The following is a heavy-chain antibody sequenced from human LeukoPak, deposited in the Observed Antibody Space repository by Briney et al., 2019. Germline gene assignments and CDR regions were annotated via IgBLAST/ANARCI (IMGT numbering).Heavy chain of an antibody. CDR3: ARGQGATVPQVGKNWFDP. J-gene: IGHJ5*02. CDR1: IDSFSNYH. V-gene: IGHV4-34*04. Sequence: PSETLSLTCAVYIDSFSNYHWNWIRQTPAKWMEWLGEVNESGGTNISPSLRSRALLSVDTSKNQFSLKLSSVNVADTAIYYCARGQGATVPQVGKNWFDPWGQGTRVTVSS. CDR2: VNESGGT. D-gene: IGHD1-26*01.